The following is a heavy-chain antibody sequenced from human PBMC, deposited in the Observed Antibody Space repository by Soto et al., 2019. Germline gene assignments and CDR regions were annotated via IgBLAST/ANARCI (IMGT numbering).Heavy chain of an antibody. Sequence: EVQLVESGGGLVKPGGSLTLSCVASGFVFTNAWMSWVRQAPGKGLEWVGRIKGKIDGGTTDYAVPVKGRFTISRDHSKNTLYLQMNSLKTEDKAVYYCTTGDPDDSSGLYFDYWGQGTLVTVSS. V-gene: IGHV3-15*01. CDR1: GFVFTNAW. CDR2: IKGKIDGGTT. CDR3: TTGDPDDSSGLYFDY. D-gene: IGHD3-22*01. J-gene: IGHJ4*02.